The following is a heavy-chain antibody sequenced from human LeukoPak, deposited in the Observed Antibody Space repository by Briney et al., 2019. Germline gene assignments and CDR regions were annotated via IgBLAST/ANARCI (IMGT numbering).Heavy chain of an antibody. CDR2: ISGSGATT. V-gene: IGHV3-23*01. D-gene: IGHD3-10*01. J-gene: IGHJ5*02. Sequence: PGGSLRLSCAASGFTFSSYATSWVRQAPGKGLEWVSAISGSGATTYYADSVKGRFTISRDNSKNTLYLQVNSLRAEDTAVYFCVKGSSGSSGSWGQGTLVTVSS. CDR3: VKGSSGSSGS. CDR1: GFTFSSYA.